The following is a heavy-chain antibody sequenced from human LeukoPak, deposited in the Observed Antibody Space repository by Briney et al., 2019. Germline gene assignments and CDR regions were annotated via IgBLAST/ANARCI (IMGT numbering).Heavy chain of an antibody. CDR3: AKGRSITIFGVAAGY. J-gene: IGHJ4*02. V-gene: IGHV3-23*01. Sequence: GGSLRLSCEASGFTFSSYAMSWVRQAPGKGLEWVSAISGSGGSTYYADSVKGRFTISRDNSKNTLYLQMNSLRAEDTAVYYCAKGRSITIFGVAAGYWGQGALVTVSS. CDR2: ISGSGGST. D-gene: IGHD3-3*01. CDR1: GFTFSSYA.